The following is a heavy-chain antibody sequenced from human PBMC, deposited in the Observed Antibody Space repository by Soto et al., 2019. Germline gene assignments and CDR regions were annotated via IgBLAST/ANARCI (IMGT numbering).Heavy chain of an antibody. J-gene: IGHJ4*02. CDR3: ARWGTTGGLDV. CDR1: GFTFRSYV. Sequence: QVQLVESGGGVVQPGTSLRLSCVGSGFTFRSYVIQWVRQAPGKGLEWVALNSYDGSNNFYGDSVKGRFTISRHNSRNTVELQMDSLRFEDTALYYCARWGTTGGLDVWGQGTLVSVSS. CDR2: NSYDGSNN. V-gene: IGHV3-33*05. D-gene: IGHD3-16*01.